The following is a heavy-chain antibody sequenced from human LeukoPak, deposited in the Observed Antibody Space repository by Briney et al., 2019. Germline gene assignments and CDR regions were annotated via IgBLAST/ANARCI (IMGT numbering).Heavy chain of an antibody. Sequence: PSETLSLTCTVSGDSVSIYYWSWIRQPPGKGLEWIGYIYYSGSTNYNPSLKSRVTISVDTSKNQFSLKLSSVTAADTAVYYCARHQPDHYDSSGRGFDYWGQGTLVTVSS. D-gene: IGHD3-22*01. CDR3: ARHQPDHYDSSGRGFDY. J-gene: IGHJ4*02. CDR1: GDSVSIYY. CDR2: IYYSGST. V-gene: IGHV4-59*08.